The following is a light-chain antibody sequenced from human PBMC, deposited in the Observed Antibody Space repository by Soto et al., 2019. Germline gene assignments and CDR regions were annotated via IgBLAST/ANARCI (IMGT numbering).Light chain of an antibody. Sequence: EIVMTQSPDTLYVSPGEGATLSCRASQSVRTKLAWYQQKAGQAPRLLIYGASTRATGIPDRFSGSGSGTEFTLTISSLQPEDFATYYCQQSYSTPRTFGQGTKVDIK. CDR3: QQSYSTPRT. V-gene: IGKV3-15*01. J-gene: IGKJ1*01. CDR1: QSVRTK. CDR2: GAS.